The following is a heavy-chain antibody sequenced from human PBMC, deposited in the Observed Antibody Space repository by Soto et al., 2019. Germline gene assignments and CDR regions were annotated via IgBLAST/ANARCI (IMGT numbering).Heavy chain of an antibody. D-gene: IGHD6-19*01. CDR3: ARVGLQWLVEPFDY. V-gene: IGHV1-69*13. J-gene: IGHJ4*02. CDR1: GGTFSGYA. CDR2: IIPIFGTA. Sequence: GASVKVSCKASGGTFSGYAISWVRQAPGQGLEWMGGIIPIFGTANYAQKFQGRVTITADESTSTAYMELSSLRSEDTAVYYCARVGLQWLVEPFDYWGQGTLVTVSS.